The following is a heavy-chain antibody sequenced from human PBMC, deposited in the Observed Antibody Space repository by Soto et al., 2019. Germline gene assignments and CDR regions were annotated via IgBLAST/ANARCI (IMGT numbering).Heavy chain of an antibody. CDR3: ANLAGGWYEAFGI. J-gene: IGHJ3*02. V-gene: IGHV3-23*01. Sequence: GGSMRLSCAASGFPFSDYYMSWIRQAPGKGLEWVSSISGSGGTAYYADSVKGRFTISRDNSRSTLDLQINSLRAEDTAVYYCANLAGGWYEAFGIWGQGTTVTVSS. CDR2: ISGSGGTA. CDR1: GFPFSDYY. D-gene: IGHD6-19*01.